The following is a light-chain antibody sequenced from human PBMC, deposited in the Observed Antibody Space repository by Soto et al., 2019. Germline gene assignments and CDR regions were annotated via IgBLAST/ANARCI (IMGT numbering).Light chain of an antibody. V-gene: IGKV3-20*01. Sequence: EIVLTQFPGTLSLSPGERVTLSCRASQSVRSSYLAWYQQKPGQAPRLLIYGASSRATGIPDRFSGSGSGTDFTLTLSRLEPEDFAVYYCQHYGTSPFTFGPGTKVDIK. J-gene: IGKJ3*01. CDR2: GAS. CDR1: QSVRSSY. CDR3: QHYGTSPFT.